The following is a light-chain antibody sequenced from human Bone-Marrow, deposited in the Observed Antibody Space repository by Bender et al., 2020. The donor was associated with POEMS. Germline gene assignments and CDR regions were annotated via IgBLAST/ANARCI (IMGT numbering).Light chain of an antibody. V-gene: IGLV2-14*01. CDR2: EVS. Sequence: QSALTQPASVSGSPGQSITISCTGTSSDVGGYNYVSWYQQHPGKAPKLMIYEVSNRPSGVPDRFSGSKSGTSATLGITGLQTGDEADYYCGSWDTSLSGWVFGAGTKLTV. J-gene: IGLJ3*02. CDR1: SSDVGGYNY. CDR3: GSWDTSLSGWV.